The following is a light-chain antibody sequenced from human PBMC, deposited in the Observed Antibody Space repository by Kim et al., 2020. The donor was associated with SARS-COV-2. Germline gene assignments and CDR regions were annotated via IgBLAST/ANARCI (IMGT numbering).Light chain of an antibody. V-gene: IGLV1-44*01. CDR2: SNN. Sequence: GPRCTISCSGSRSNIGSNTVNWYHQLPGTAPKLLIYSNNQRPSGVPDRFSGSKSGTSASLAISGLQSEDEADYYCAAWDDSLNGVVFGGGTKVTVL. CDR1: RSNIGSNT. J-gene: IGLJ2*01. CDR3: AAWDDSLNGVV.